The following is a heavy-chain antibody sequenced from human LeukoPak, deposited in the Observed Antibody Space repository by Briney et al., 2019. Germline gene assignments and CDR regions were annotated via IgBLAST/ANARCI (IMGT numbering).Heavy chain of an antibody. D-gene: IGHD5-18*01. CDR3: ARHRGGYSYGGRLYYYYYMDV. CDR1: GGSVTTTSYY. J-gene: IGHJ6*03. Sequence: SETLSLTCTVSGGSVTTTSYYWGWIRQPPGKGLEWIGSISYSGGTSYYPSLKSRVTISLDTSKNHLSLELSSVTAADTAVYYCARHRGGYSYGGRLYYYYYMDVWGKGTTVTVSS. V-gene: IGHV4-39*07. CDR2: ISYSGGT.